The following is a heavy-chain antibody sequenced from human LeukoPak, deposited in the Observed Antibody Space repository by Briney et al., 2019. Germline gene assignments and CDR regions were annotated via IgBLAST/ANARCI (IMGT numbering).Heavy chain of an antibody. Sequence: ASVKVSSKASGYTFTSYGLSWVRPAPGQGLEWMGWISVHNGNTKYALKLQGRVTLTTDTSTSTAYMELSRLRSDDTAVYYCAREGPGSSGWFFDYWGQGTLVSVSS. CDR3: AREGPGSSGWFFDY. J-gene: IGHJ4*02. D-gene: IGHD6-19*01. CDR2: ISVHNGNT. CDR1: GYTFTSYG. V-gene: IGHV1-18*01.